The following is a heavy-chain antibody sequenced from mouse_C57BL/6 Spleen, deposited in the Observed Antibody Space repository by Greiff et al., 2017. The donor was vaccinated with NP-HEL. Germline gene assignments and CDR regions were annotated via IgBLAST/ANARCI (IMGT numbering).Heavy chain of an antibody. J-gene: IGHJ2*01. CDR3: ARYGYDVDY. CDR2: IDPSDSYT. V-gene: IGHV1-69*01. D-gene: IGHD2-2*01. Sequence: VHLQQPGAELVMPGASVKLSCKASGYTFTSYWMHWVKQRPGQGLEWIGEIDPSDSYTNYNQKFKGKSTLTVDKSSSTAYMQLSSLTSEDSAVYYCARYGYDVDYWGQGTTLTVSS. CDR1: GYTFTSYW.